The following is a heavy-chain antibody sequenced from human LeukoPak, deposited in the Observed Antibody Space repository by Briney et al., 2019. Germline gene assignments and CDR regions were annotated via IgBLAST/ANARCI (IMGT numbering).Heavy chain of an antibody. V-gene: IGHV3-43*01. CDR3: AKDLGRLQFYFDY. CDR1: GVTIEDHT. J-gene: IGHJ4*02. Sequence: GTLTLSCEASGVTIEDHTMHWVRKAPGRGMGWVSLITWDADNTLYADSVRGRFTISRDNSKNSQYLQMNSLRNEDTAIYYCAKDLGRLQFYFDYWGQGTLVTVSS. D-gene: IGHD4-11*01. CDR2: ITWDADNT.